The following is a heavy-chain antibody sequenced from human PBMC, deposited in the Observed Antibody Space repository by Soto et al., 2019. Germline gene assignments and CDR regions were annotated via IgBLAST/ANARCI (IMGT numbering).Heavy chain of an antibody. Sequence: SETLSLTCAVYGGSFSGYYWSWIRQPPGKGLEWIGEINHSGSTNYNPSLKSRVTISVDTSKNQFSLKLSSVTAADTAVYYCARGRDYDILTGYYNYYYYYMDVWGKGTTVTVSS. V-gene: IGHV4-34*01. D-gene: IGHD3-9*01. CDR1: GGSFSGYY. CDR3: ARGRDYDILTGYYNYYYYYMDV. J-gene: IGHJ6*03. CDR2: INHSGST.